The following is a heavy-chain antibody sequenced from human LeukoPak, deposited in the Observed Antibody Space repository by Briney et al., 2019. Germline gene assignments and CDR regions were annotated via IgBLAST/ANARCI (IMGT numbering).Heavy chain of an antibody. J-gene: IGHJ3*01. D-gene: IGHD2-2*01. Sequence: PSETLSLTCTVSGGSISSWYWSWIRQPPGKGLEWIGYIYHSGSTYYNPSLKSRVTISVDRSKNQFSLKLSSVTAADTAVYYCARNSIVVVPAALGVWGQGTMVTVSS. V-gene: IGHV4-59*12. CDR2: IYHSGST. CDR1: GGSISSWY. CDR3: ARNSIVVVPAALGV.